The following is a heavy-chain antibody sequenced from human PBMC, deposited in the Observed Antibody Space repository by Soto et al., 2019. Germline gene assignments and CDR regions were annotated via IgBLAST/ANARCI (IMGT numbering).Heavy chain of an antibody. Sequence: EVQLVESGGGLVQPGGSLRLSCSASGFTLSGRSMHWVRQAPGKGLEYVSGVSPDGNNEYYTDSVKGRFTISRDNSKNTLHLHMRSLRPEDTAVFYCARGLYGLDVWGQGTTVTVSS. J-gene: IGHJ6*02. CDR2: VSPDGNNE. V-gene: IGHV3-64D*08. CDR1: GFTLSGRS. CDR3: ARGLYGLDV.